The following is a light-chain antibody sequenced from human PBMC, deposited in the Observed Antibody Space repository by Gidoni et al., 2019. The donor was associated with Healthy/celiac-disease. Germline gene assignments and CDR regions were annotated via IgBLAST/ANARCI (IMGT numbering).Light chain of an antibody. CDR2: AAS. V-gene: IGKV1-27*01. J-gene: IGKJ4*01. CDR3: QKYNSAPLT. Sequence: DMQMPPPPSSLSASVGDRVTITCRASQSISNSLAWYQQKPGKVPKLLIYAASTLQSGVPSRFSGSGSGTDFTLTISSLQPEDVATYYCQKYNSAPLTFGGGTKVEIK. CDR1: QSISNS.